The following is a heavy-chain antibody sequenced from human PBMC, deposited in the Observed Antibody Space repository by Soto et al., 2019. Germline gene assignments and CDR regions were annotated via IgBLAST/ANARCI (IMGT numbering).Heavy chain of an antibody. CDR1: GFSLSTNGVG. CDR3: AYKYVTCFDF. CDR2: IFWDDDK. Sequence: QITLKESGPTLVTPTQPLTLTCAFSGFSLSTNGVGVGWIRQPPGKAPEWLALIFWDDDKRFTPFLENRLTSTKDTSKNQVVLTMTNMDAVDTATYFFAYKYVTCFDFWGQGILVTVSS. J-gene: IGHJ4*02. V-gene: IGHV2-5*02. D-gene: IGHD2-21*02.